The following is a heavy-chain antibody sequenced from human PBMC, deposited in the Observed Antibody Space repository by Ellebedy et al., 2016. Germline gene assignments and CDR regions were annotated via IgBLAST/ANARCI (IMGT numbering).Heavy chain of an antibody. Sequence: GESLKISXKGSGYIFSNYWIGWVRQMPGKGLEWMGIVYSGDSDTRYSPSFQGQVTMSADKSISTAYLQWNSLKASDTAMYYCARHETGYYGSGSYYPHPGFDYWGQGTLVTVSS. D-gene: IGHD3-10*01. J-gene: IGHJ4*02. V-gene: IGHV5-51*01. CDR2: VYSGDSDT. CDR3: ARHETGYYGSGSYYPHPGFDY. CDR1: GYIFSNYW.